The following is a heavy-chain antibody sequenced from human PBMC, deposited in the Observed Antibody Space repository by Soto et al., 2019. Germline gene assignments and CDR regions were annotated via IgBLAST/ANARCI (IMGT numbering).Heavy chain of an antibody. CDR2: MEPTTGRT. CDR1: GYRFTSLH. V-gene: IGHV1-8*01. J-gene: IGHJ4*02. CDR3: ARGVTVGVDY. D-gene: IGHD1-26*01. Sequence: QVHLVKSGAEVREPGASVKVSCKASGYRFTSLHLNWVRQPAGQGLEWMGWMEPTTGRTGYAQKFQGRVTMTSDTSINTAYMELTTLTSDDTAFYYCARGVTVGVDYWGQGPLVTVSS.